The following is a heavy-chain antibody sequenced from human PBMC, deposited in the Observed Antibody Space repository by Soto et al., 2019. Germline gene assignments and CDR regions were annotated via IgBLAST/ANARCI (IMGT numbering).Heavy chain of an antibody. CDR1: GFTFSSYA. D-gene: IGHD6-13*01. CDR2: ISGSGGST. J-gene: IGHJ5*02. CDR3: AKAPATIAAAGVNWFDP. Sequence: GGSLRLSCAASGFTFSSYAMSWVRQAPGKGLEWVSAISGSGGSTYYADSVKGRFTISRDNSKNTLYLQMNSLRAEDTAVYYCAKAPATIAAAGVNWFDPWGQGTLVTVSS. V-gene: IGHV3-23*01.